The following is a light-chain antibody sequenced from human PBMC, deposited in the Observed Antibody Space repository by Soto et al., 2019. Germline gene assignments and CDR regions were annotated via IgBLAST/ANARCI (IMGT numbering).Light chain of an antibody. CDR1: QSISIW. J-gene: IGKJ2*01. CDR2: KAS. CDR3: QQYNGYPHT. V-gene: IGKV1-5*03. Sequence: DIQMTQSPSTLSASVVDRVTITFRASQSISIWLAWYQQKPGKAPKLLIYKASSLRNGVPSRFSGSGSGTEFTLTIYSLQPDDFASYYCQQYNGYPHTFGQGTKLEIK.